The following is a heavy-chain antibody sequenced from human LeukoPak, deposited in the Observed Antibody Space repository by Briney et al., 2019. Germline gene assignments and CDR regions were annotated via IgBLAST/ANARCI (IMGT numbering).Heavy chain of an antibody. J-gene: IGHJ5*02. D-gene: IGHD2-2*01. CDR3: ARGYCSSTSCYVFWFDP. V-gene: IGHV4-34*01. CDR1: GGSFSGYY. CDR2: INHSGST. Sequence: SETLSLTCAVYGGSFSGYYWSWIRRPPGKGLEWIGEINHSGSTNYNPSLKSRVTISVDTSKNQFSLKLSSVTAADTAVYYCARGYCSSTSCYVFWFDPWGQGTLVTVSS.